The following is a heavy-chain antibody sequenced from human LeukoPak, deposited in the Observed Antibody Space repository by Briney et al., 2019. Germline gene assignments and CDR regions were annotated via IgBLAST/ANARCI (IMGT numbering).Heavy chain of an antibody. D-gene: IGHD5-24*01. CDR1: GGSFSGYY. Sequence: SETLSLTCAVYGGSFSGYYRSWIRQPPGKGLEWIGEINHSGSTNYNPSLKSRVTISVDTSKNQFSLKLSSVTAADTAVYYCARVVGDGYNYPYYFDYWGQGTLVTVSS. J-gene: IGHJ4*02. V-gene: IGHV4-34*01. CDR2: INHSGST. CDR3: ARVVGDGYNYPYYFDY.